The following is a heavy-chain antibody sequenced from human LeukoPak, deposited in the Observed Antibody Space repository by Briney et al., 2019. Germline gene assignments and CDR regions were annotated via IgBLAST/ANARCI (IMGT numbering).Heavy chain of an antibody. CDR3: VKGMEDYDILTGVLDV. Sequence: GALRLSCAASGFTFTSYSMNWVRQAPGKGLEWVSTISGGGGSTYYADSVKGRFTISRDNSKNTLYLQMSSLRAEDTAVYYCVKGMEDYDILTGVLDVWGQGTTVTVSS. CDR1: GFTFTSYS. J-gene: IGHJ6*02. CDR2: ISGGGGST. D-gene: IGHD3-9*01. V-gene: IGHV3-23*01.